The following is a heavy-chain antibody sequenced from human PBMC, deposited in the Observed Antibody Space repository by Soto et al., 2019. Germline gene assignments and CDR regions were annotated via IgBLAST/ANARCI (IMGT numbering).Heavy chain of an antibody. CDR3: ARVVVGATSNYYYYGMDV. CDR1: GYTFTSYY. CDR2: INPSGGST. V-gene: IGHV1-46*01. J-gene: IGHJ6*02. D-gene: IGHD1-26*01. Sequence: ASVKVSCKASGYTFTSYYMHWVRQAPGQGLEWMGIINPSGGSTSYAQKFQGRVTMTRDTSTSTVYMELRSLRSDDTAVYYCARVVVGATSNYYYYGMDVWGQGTTVTVSS.